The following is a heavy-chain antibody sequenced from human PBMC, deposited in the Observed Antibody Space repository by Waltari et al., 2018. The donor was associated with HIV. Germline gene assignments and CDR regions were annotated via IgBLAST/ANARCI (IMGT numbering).Heavy chain of an antibody. V-gene: IGHV3-21*01. Sequence: EVQLVESGGSPVKPGGTLRLSCSASGFTFNSYSLNWVRQAPGKGLECISSISSSGTYTHNADSVKGLFTISRYHDNKSVYLQMNSLRAEDTALYYCARDSRDNSWSLNFFDPWGQGTLVTVSS. D-gene: IGHD6-13*01. CDR3: ARDSRDNSWSLNFFDP. CDR1: GFTFNSYS. J-gene: IGHJ5*02. CDR2: ISSSGTYT.